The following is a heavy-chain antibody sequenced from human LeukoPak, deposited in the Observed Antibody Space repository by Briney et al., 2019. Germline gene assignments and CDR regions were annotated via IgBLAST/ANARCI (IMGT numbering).Heavy chain of an antibody. CDR1: GASISSGNYF. CDR3: ARDGKEGGYNYDY. D-gene: IGHD5-24*01. Sequence: SQTLPLTCNVSGASISSGNYFWSWIRQPAGKGLQWIGRLYTSGSTDYNPSLKSRVTISGDTSKNLFSLTLSSVTAADTALYYCARDGKEGGYNYDYWGQGTLVTVSS. J-gene: IGHJ4*02. CDR2: LYTSGST. V-gene: IGHV4-61*02.